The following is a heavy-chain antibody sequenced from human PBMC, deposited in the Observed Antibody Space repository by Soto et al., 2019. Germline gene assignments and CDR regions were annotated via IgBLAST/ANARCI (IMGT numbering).Heavy chain of an antibody. CDR2: IWYDGSNK. D-gene: IGHD3-10*01. V-gene: IGHV3-33*01. Sequence: GGSLRLSCAASGFTFSSYGMHWVRQAPGKGLEWVAVIWYDGSNKYYADSVKGRFTISRDNSKNTLYLQMNSLRAEDTAVYYCARGRGNYYGMDVWGQGTTVTVSS. CDR1: GFTFSSYG. J-gene: IGHJ6*02. CDR3: ARGRGNYYGMDV.